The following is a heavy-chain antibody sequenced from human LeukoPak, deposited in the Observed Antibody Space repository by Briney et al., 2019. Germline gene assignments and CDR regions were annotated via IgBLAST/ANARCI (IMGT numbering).Heavy chain of an antibody. CDR3: ARDSAALIVVAADDAFDI. Sequence: ASVKVSCKASVGTFSSYAISWVRQAPGQGLEWMGRIIPIFGSANYAQKFQGRVTITTDESTSTTYVELSSRRSEETAVYYCARDSAALIVVAADDAFDIWGQGKMVTVSS. V-gene: IGHV1-69*05. J-gene: IGHJ3*02. D-gene: IGHD3-22*01. CDR1: VGTFSSYA. CDR2: IIPIFGSA.